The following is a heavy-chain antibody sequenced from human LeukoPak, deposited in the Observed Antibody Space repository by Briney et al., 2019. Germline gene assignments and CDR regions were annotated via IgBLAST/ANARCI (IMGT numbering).Heavy chain of an antibody. CDR3: VTDLHGINWYVD. D-gene: IGHD1-20*01. Sequence: GGSLRLSCAASGFTFRNLGMHGVRQAPGKGLEGVAFVENDGRTKYYADSVKGRFTISRDNSKNTLFLQMNSLRGDDTSLYYCVTDLHGINWYVDWGEGTLVTVSS. V-gene: IGHV3-30*02. CDR2: VENDGRTK. J-gene: IGHJ4*02. CDR1: GFTFRNLG.